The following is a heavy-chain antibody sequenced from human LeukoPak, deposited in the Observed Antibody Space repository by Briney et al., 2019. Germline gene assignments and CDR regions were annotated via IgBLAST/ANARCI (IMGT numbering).Heavy chain of an antibody. Sequence: SETLSLTCTVSGGSISSYYWSWIRQPPGKGLGWIGYIYYSGSTNYNPSLKSRVTISVDTSKNQFSLKLSSVTAADTAVYYCARDLLGAFDYWGQGTLVTVSS. J-gene: IGHJ4*02. V-gene: IGHV4-59*01. CDR3: ARDLLGAFDY. CDR2: IYYSGST. D-gene: IGHD1-26*01. CDR1: GGSISSYY.